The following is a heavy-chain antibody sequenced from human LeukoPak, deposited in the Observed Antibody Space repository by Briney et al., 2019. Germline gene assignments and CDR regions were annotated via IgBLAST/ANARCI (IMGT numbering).Heavy chain of an antibody. D-gene: IGHD6-19*01. Sequence: ASVKVSCKASGYTFTSYDINWVRQATGQWLEWMGWMNPNSGNTGYAQKFQGRVTMTRNTSINTAYMELSSLRSEDPAVYYCARVVVAGPRAFDYWGQGTLVTVSS. CDR3: ARVVVAGPRAFDY. J-gene: IGHJ4*02. V-gene: IGHV1-8*01. CDR1: GYTFTSYD. CDR2: MNPNSGNT.